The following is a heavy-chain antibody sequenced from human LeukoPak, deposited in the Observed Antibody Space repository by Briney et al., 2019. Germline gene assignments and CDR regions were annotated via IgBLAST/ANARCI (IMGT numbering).Heavy chain of an antibody. CDR2: FDPGDGET. CDR1: GYTLTELS. J-gene: IGHJ5*02. Sequence: ASVKVSCKVSGYTLTELSMHWVRQAPGKGLEWMGGFDPGDGETIYAQKFQGRVTMTEDTSTDTAYMELSSLRSEDTAVYYCATYTNYDFWSGYSNWFDPWGQGTLVTVSS. V-gene: IGHV1-24*01. CDR3: ATYTNYDFWSGYSNWFDP. D-gene: IGHD3-3*01.